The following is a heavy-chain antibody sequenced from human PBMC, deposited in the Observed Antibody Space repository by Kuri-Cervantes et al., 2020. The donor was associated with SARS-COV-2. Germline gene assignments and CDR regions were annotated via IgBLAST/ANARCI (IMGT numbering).Heavy chain of an antibody. CDR2: ISSSSSYI. J-gene: IGHJ6*02. CDR3: ARDSYYGSGSYYNAPGMDV. V-gene: IGHV3-21*01. D-gene: IGHD3-10*01. Sequence: ETLSLTCAASGFTFSSYSMNWVRQAPGKGLEWVSSISSSSSYIYYADSVKGRFTISRDNAKNSLYLQMNSLRAEDTAVYYCARDSYYGSGSYYNAPGMDVWGQGTTVTVSS. CDR1: GFTFSSYS.